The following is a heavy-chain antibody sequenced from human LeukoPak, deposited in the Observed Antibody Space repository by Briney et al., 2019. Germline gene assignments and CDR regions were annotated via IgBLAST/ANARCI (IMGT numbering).Heavy chain of an antibody. CDR3: ARDRPNYYGSDGHYYRRDGDY. CDR1: GFTFTIYA. V-gene: IGHV3-23*01. D-gene: IGHD3-22*01. J-gene: IGHJ4*02. Sequence: QTGGSLILSCAASGFTFTIYAMSWVRQAPGRGLEWVSSITSRGGTTYYAGSVRGRFTISRDNSKNTLYLQMNSLRVEDTAVYFCARDRPNYYGSDGHYYRRDGDYWGQGTLVTVSS. CDR2: ITSRGGTT.